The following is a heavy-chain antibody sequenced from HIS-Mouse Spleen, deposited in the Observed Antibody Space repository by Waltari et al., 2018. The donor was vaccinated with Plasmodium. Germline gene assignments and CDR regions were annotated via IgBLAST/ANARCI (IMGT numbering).Heavy chain of an antibody. V-gene: IGHV4-38-2*02. J-gene: IGHJ2*01. CDR3: ARSLGIASSYWYFDL. CDR2: IYHSGST. D-gene: IGHD2-15*01. Sequence: QVQLQESGPGLVKPSETLFLTCTVSGYSISSGYYWGWIRQPPGKGLAWIGSIYHSGSTYSNPSLKSRVTRSVDTSKNQSSLKLSSVTAADTAVYYCARSLGIASSYWYFDLWGRGTRVTVSS. CDR1: GYSISSGYY.